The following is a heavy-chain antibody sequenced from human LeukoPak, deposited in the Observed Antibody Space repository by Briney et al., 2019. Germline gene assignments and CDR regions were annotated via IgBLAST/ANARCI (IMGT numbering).Heavy chain of an antibody. CDR3: VGEKTCPDGICYED. Sequence: GASVKVSCKASGYTLGNNDINWVRQATGQGLEWLGWMTPNSGNTGYGRKFQGRVTVTRDTSISTAYMELSNLRSEDTAVYYCVGEKTCPDGICYEDWGQGTLVTVSS. V-gene: IGHV1-8*02. D-gene: IGHD2-8*01. J-gene: IGHJ4*02. CDR1: GYTLGNND. CDR2: MTPNSGNT.